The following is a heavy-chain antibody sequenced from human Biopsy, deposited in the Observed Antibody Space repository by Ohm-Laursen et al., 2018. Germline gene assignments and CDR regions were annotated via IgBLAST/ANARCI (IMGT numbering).Heavy chain of an antibody. CDR3: AKAGRGYIDY. CDR2: VTGSGRST. CDR1: GFTFSGYA. V-gene: IGHV3-23*01. Sequence: SLRLSCAATGFTFSGYAMSWVRQGPEKGLEWVSVVTGSGRSTYYTDSVKGRFSISRDNSMNTLYLQMNSLRVEDTAVYYCAKAGRGYIDYWGQGTLVIVSS. J-gene: IGHJ4*02. D-gene: IGHD5-18*01.